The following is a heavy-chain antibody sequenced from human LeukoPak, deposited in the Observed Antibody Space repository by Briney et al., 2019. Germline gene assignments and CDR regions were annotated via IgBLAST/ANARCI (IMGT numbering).Heavy chain of an antibody. CDR3: ASARLYYDSSGYYYSPTYGFDY. CDR1: GYTFTSYY. Sequence: ASVKVSCKASGYTFTSYYMHWVRQAPGQGLEWMGIINPSGGSTSYAQKFQGRVTMTRDTSTSTVYMELSSLRSEDTAVYYCASARLYYDSSGYYYSPTYGFDYWGQGTLVTVSS. CDR2: INPSGGST. V-gene: IGHV1-46*01. D-gene: IGHD3-22*01. J-gene: IGHJ4*02.